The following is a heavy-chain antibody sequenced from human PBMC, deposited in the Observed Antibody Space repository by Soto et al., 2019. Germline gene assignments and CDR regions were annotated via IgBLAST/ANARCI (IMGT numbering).Heavy chain of an antibody. J-gene: IGHJ4*02. V-gene: IGHV5-51*01. CDR3: SRLGAGFDY. CDR2: IFPSDSDT. D-gene: IGHD3-10*01. CDR1: GYTFGTSW. Sequence: GESLKISCKGSGYTFGTSWIAWVRQMPGKGLEWMGIIFPSDSDTRYSPSFQGQVSISADKSISTAYLQWSSLKASDTAMYYCSRLGAGFDYWGKGTKVTVPS.